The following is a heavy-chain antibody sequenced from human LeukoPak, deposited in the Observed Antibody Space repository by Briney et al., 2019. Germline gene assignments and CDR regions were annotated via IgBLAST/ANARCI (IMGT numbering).Heavy chain of an antibody. J-gene: IGHJ3*02. D-gene: IGHD3-9*01. Sequence: GGSLRLSCAASGFTVSSNYMSWVRQAPGKGLEWVSVIYSGGSTYYADSVKSRFTISRDNSKNTLYLQMNSLRAEDTAVYYCARAPDDILTGFAFDIWGQGTMVTVSS. CDR1: GFTVSSNY. V-gene: IGHV3-66*01. CDR3: ARAPDDILTGFAFDI. CDR2: IYSGGST.